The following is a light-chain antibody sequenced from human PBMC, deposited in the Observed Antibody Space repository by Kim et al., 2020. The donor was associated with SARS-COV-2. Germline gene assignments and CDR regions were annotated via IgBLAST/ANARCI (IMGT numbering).Light chain of an antibody. CDR1: SGSIASNY. CDR2: EDN. CDR3: QSYDSSKEV. V-gene: IGLV6-57*04. J-gene: IGLJ2*01. Sequence: NFMLTQPHSVSDSPGKTVTISCTRSSGSIASNYVQWYQQRPGSAPTTVIYEDNQRPSGVPDRFSGSIDSSSNSASLTISGLKTEDEADYYCQSYDSSKEVFGEGTQLTV.